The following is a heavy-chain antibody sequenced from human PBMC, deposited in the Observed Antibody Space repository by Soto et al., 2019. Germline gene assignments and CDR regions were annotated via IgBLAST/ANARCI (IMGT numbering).Heavy chain of an antibody. CDR2: IYYSGST. CDR3: ARQTMVRGVIITDDAFDI. Sequence: QLQLQESGPGLVKPSETLSLTCTVSGGSISSSSYYWGWIRQPPGKGLECIGSIYYSGSTYYNPSLKSGVTISVDTSKNQFSLKLSSVTAADTAVYYCARQTMVRGVIITDDAFDIWGQGTMVTVSS. D-gene: IGHD3-10*01. CDR1: GGSISSSSYY. J-gene: IGHJ3*02. V-gene: IGHV4-39*01.